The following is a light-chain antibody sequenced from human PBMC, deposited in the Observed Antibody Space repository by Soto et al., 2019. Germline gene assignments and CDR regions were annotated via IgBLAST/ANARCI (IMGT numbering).Light chain of an antibody. J-gene: IGKJ3*01. CDR2: AAS. CDR3: QKYSSVPV. CDR1: QGISSW. V-gene: IGKV1-27*01. Sequence: DIQMTQSPSSVSASVGDRVTITCRASQGISSWLAWYQQKPGKAPKLLIYAASTLQSGVPSRFSGSGSGTDFTLTINSLQPEDVATYSCQKYSSVPVFGPGTKVEIK.